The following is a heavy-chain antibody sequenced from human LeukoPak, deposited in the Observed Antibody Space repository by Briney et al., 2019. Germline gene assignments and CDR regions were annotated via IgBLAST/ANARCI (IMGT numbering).Heavy chain of an antibody. CDR2: IHYSGGIT. V-gene: IGHV4-59*08. CDR1: GGSISSYY. J-gene: IGHJ4*02. D-gene: IGHD6-19*01. Sequence: PSETLSLTCTVSGGSISSYYWSWIRQPPGKGLEWIGYIHYSGGITYYNPSLKSRVTISVDTSKNQFSLSLSSVTAADTAVYYCARCQWLGATCSHDYWGQGTLVTVSS. CDR3: ARCQWLGATCSHDY.